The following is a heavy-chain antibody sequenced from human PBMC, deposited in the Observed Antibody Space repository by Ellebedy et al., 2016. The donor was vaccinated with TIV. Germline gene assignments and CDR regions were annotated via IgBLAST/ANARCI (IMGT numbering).Heavy chain of an antibody. CDR2: ISSSSTYI. V-gene: IGHV3-21*06. D-gene: IGHD6-13*01. J-gene: IGHJ5*02. CDR1: GFPFTTYS. CDR3: ARDLRSTSWYGFDP. Sequence: GGSLRLSXAASGFPFTTYSMNWVRQAPGKGLEWISSISSSSTYIYYGDSMRGRFTVSRDDAKNSVYLQINSLRADDTAVYYCARDLRSTSWYGFDPWGQGTLVTVSS.